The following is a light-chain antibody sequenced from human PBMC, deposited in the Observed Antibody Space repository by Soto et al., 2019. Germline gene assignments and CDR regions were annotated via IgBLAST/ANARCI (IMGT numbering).Light chain of an antibody. CDR1: SSDVGSYNL. Sequence: QSALTQPASVSGSPGQSITISCTGTSSDVGSYNLVSWYQLHPGKAPKLMIYEVTKRPSGVSNRFSGSKSGNTASLTISGLQAEDEADYYCCSYTGSSTFVVFGGGTKVTVL. CDR3: CSYTGSSTFVV. J-gene: IGLJ2*01. CDR2: EVT. V-gene: IGLV2-23*02.